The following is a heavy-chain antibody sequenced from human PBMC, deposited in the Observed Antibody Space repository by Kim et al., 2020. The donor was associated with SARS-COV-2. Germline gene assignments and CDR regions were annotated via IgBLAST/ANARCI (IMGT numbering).Heavy chain of an antibody. D-gene: IGHD4-17*01. Sequence: GGSLRLSCAASGFTFDDYAMHWVRQAPGKGLEWVSLISGDGGSTYYADSVKGRFTISRDNSKNSLYLQMNSLRTEDTALYYCAKVGSSVYGDYRLGWFDPWGQGTLVTVSS. CDR2: ISGDGGST. J-gene: IGHJ5*02. CDR3: AKVGSSVYGDYRLGWFDP. CDR1: GFTFDDYA. V-gene: IGHV3-43*02.